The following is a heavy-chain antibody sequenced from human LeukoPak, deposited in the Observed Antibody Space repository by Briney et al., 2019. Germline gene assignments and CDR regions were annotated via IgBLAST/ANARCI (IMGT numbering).Heavy chain of an antibody. CDR1: GFTFSSYA. J-gene: IGHJ4*02. CDR3: AKVGYHKGCFDY. CDR2: ISGSGGST. D-gene: IGHD2-2*01. Sequence: GGSLRLSCAASGFTFSSYAMSWVRQAPGKGLEWVSAISGSGGSTYYADSVKGRFSISRNNSKNTLYLQMNSLRAEDTAVYYCAKVGYHKGCFDYWAREPWSPSPQ. V-gene: IGHV3-23*01.